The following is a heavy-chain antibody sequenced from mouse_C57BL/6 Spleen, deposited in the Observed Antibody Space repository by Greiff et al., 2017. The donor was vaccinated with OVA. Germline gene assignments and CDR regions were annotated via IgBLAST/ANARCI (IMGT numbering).Heavy chain of an antibody. CDR1: GYTFTSYW. J-gene: IGHJ4*01. D-gene: IGHD1-1*01. V-gene: IGHV1-53*01. CDR2: INPSNGGT. Sequence: QVQLQQSGTELVKPGASVKLSCKASGYTFTSYWMHWVKQRPGQGLEWIGNINPSNGGTNYNEKFKSKATLTVDKSSSTAYMQLSSLTSEDSAVYYCARGHYGSPLYYAMDDWGQGTSVTVSA. CDR3: ARGHYGSPLYYAMDD.